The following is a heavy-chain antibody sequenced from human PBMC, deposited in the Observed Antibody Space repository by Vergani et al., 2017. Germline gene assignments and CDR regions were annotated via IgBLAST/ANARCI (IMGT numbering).Heavy chain of an antibody. D-gene: IGHD4-17*01. CDR1: GFTFSSYS. Sequence: EVQLVESGGGLVQPGGSLRLSCAASGFTFSSYSMNWVRKAPGKGLEWVSYISSSSSTIYYADSVKGRFTIARDKAKNALYLQMNSLRAEDTAVYYCARYVYGDYVWDTGFLDYWGQGTLVTVSS. J-gene: IGHJ4*02. CDR3: ARYVYGDYVWDTGFLDY. V-gene: IGHV3-48*01. CDR2: ISSSSSTI.